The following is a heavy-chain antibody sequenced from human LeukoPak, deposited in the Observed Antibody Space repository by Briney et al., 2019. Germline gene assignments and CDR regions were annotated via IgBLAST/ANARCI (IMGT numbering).Heavy chain of an antibody. D-gene: IGHD3-22*01. CDR1: GGSISSYY. Sequence: PSETLSLTCTVSGGSISSYYWSWIRQPPGKGLEWIGYIYYSGSTNYNPSLKSRVTISVDTSKNQFSLKLGSVTAADTAVYYCARHYYDSSGYYYYYYYGMDVWGQGTTVTVSS. CDR3: ARHYYDSSGYYYYYYYGMDV. J-gene: IGHJ6*02. CDR2: IYYSGST. V-gene: IGHV4-59*01.